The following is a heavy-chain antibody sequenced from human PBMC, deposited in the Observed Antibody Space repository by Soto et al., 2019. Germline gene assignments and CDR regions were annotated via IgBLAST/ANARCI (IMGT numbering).Heavy chain of an antibody. CDR2: IYSGGST. CDR1: GFTFNIYW. Sequence: PGGSLRLSCEASGFTFNIYWMHWVRQAPGKGLEWVSVIYSGGSTYYADSVKGRFTISRDNSKNTLYLQMNSLRAEDTAVYYCARYCSSTSCHPDAFDIWGQGTMVTVSS. CDR3: ARYCSSTSCHPDAFDI. J-gene: IGHJ3*02. D-gene: IGHD2-2*01. V-gene: IGHV3-66*01.